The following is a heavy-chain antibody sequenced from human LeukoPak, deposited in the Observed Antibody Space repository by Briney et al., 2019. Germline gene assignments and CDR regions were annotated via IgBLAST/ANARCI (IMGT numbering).Heavy chain of an antibody. V-gene: IGHV4-39*01. Sequence: PSETLSLTCTVSGGSISSSSYYWGWIRQPPGKGLEWIGSIYYNGSTYYNPSLKSRVTISVDTSKNQFSLKLSSVTAADTAVYYCAPTSYGSGSYSGGYWGQGTLVTVSS. CDR3: APTSYGSGSYSGGY. J-gene: IGHJ4*02. CDR2: IYYNGST. CDR1: GGSISSSSYY. D-gene: IGHD3-10*01.